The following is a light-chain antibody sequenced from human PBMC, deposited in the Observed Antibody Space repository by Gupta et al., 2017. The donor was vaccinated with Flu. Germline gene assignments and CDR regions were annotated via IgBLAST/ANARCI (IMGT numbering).Light chain of an antibody. V-gene: IGLV3-1*01. CDR2: QDR. CDR3: QAWDSSSAYV. CDR1: DLNDQH. Sequence: SLKLTQPPSVSVSPGQTATVTCSGDDLNDQHLTWYQQTPGRSPVMVIYQDRKRPSGIPERFSGSKSGNTATLTITDAQALDEADYYCQAWDSSSAYVFGSGTSVTVL. J-gene: IGLJ1*01.